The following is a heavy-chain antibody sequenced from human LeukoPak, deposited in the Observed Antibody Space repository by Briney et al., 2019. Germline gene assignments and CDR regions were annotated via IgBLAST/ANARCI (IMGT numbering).Heavy chain of an antibody. J-gene: IGHJ4*02. D-gene: IGHD6-13*01. CDR1: GGSISSTNYY. CDR2: ISYSGGT. V-gene: IGHV4-39*07. Sequence: SETLSLTCTVSGGSISSTNYYWGWIRQPPGKGLEWIGSISYSGGTYYNPSLKSRVTISVNTSKNQFSLKLSSVTAADTAVFYCARVTGYRIEDYFDYWGQGTLVTVSS. CDR3: ARVTGYRIEDYFDY.